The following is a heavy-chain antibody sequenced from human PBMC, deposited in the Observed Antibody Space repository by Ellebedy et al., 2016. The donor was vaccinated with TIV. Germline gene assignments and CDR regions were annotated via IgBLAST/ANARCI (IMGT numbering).Heavy chain of an antibody. D-gene: IGHD3-10*01. V-gene: IGHV3-15*01. CDR2: IKSKTDGGTT. CDR3: TTDPWSPLTMVRDN. Sequence: GGSLRLSCAASGFTFSSYWMSWVRQAPGKGLEWVGRIKSKTDGGTTDYAAPVKGRFTISRDDSKNTLYLQMNSLKTEDTAVYYCTTDPWSPLTMVRDNWGQGTLVTVSS. CDR1: GFTFSSYW. J-gene: IGHJ4*02.